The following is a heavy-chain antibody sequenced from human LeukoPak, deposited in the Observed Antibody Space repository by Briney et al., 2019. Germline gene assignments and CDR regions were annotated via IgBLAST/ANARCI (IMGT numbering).Heavy chain of an antibody. CDR1: GFIFSIYS. Sequence: GGSLRLSCAASGFIFSIYSMNWVRQAPGKGLEWVSTISGSDGDTYYADSVRGRFTISRDTSKNTLYLQMTSLRAEDTAIYYCAKDQYKYYYMDVWGKGTTVTVSS. CDR3: AKDQYKYYYMDV. CDR2: ISGSDGDT. J-gene: IGHJ6*03. V-gene: IGHV3-23*01. D-gene: IGHD1-14*01.